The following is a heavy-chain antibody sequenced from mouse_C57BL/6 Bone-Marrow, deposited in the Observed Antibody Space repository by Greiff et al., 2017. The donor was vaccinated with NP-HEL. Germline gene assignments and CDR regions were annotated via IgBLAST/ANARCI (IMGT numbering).Heavy chain of an antibody. V-gene: IGHV1-26*01. D-gene: IGHD4-1*01. CDR1: GYTFTDYY. CDR3: ARRTGTGYYAMDY. Sequence: EVQLQQSGPELVKPGASVKISCKASGYTFTDYYMNWVKQSHGKSLEWIGDINPNNGGTSYNQKFKGKATLTVDKSSSTAYMELRSLTSEDSAVYYCARRTGTGYYAMDYWGQGTSVTVSS. CDR2: INPNNGGT. J-gene: IGHJ4*01.